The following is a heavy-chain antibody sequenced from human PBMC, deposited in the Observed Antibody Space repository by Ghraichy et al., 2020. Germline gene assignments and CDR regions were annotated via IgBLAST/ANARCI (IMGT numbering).Heavy chain of an antibody. V-gene: IGHV2-5*02. CDR1: GFSLSTGGEG. D-gene: IGHD3-22*01. Sequence: TLSLTCTFSGFSLSTGGEGVGWIRQPPGKALEWLALIYRGGDQRYNGALKSRLTISEVAYKNQVVLTMTNMGPVDTATYFCAHRRYYDSSGYDYWGQGTVVTVAS. CDR3: AHRRYYDSSGYDY. J-gene: IGHJ4*02. CDR2: IYRGGDQ.